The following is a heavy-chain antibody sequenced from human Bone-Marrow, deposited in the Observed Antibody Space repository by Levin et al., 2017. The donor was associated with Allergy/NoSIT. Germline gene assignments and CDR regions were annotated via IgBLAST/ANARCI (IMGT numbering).Heavy chain of an antibody. J-gene: IGHJ6*03. CDR1: GGSFSGYY. CDR2: INHSGST. Sequence: SETLSLTCAVYGGSFSGYYWSWIRQPPGKGLEWIGEINHSGSTNYNPSLKSRVTISVDTSKNQFSLKLSSVTAADTAVYYCARGVVVPAAPYYYYYYMDVWGKGTTVTVSS. CDR3: ARGVVVPAAPYYYYYYMDV. D-gene: IGHD2-2*01. V-gene: IGHV4-34*01.